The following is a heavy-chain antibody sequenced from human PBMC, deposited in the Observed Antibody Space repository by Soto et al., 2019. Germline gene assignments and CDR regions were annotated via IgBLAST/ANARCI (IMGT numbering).Heavy chain of an antibody. J-gene: IGHJ6*04. Sequence: EVQLVESGGGLVQPGGSLRLSCAASGFTFSNYNMNWVRQAPGKGLEWVSYISGGSSPIYYADSVKGLFTISRDNAKNSLYLQINSLTDKDTAVYYCGRVYGGTYAYYGMYVGGKGTAVTFSA. CDR3: GRVYGGTYAYYGMYV. D-gene: IGHD2-8*01. V-gene: IGHV3-48*02. CDR2: ISGGSSPI. CDR1: GFTFSNYN.